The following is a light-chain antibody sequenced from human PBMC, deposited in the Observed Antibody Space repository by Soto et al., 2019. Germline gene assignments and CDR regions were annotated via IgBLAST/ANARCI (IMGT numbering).Light chain of an antibody. V-gene: IGLV2-14*01. J-gene: IGLJ1*01. CDR2: NVS. Sequence: QSALTQPASVSGSPGQSIAISCTGTSSDIGGYNSVSWYQQHPGKAPKLMIYNVSNRPSGVSDRFSGSKSGNTASLTISGLQAEDEADYYCSSYTSSSTYVFGTGTKVT. CDR3: SSYTSSSTYV. CDR1: SSDIGGYNS.